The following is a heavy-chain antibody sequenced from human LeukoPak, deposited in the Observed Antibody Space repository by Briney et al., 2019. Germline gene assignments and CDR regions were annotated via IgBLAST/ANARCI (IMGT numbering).Heavy chain of an antibody. D-gene: IGHD3-3*01. CDR1: GGSISGYY. Sequence: SETLSLTCTVSGGSISGYYWSWIRQPPGKGLEWIWNIYHSGSTISNPSLKTRVNISVDPSKNQFSPKLNSVTAADTGVYYCARFFWSRSKRRDYWGQGTVVSVSS. CDR3: ARFFWSRSKRRDY. J-gene: IGHJ4*02. CDR2: IYHSGST. V-gene: IGHV4-59*08.